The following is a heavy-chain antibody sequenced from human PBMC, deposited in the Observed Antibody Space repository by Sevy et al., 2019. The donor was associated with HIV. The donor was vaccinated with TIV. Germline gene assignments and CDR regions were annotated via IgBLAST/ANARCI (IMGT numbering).Heavy chain of an antibody. CDR2: IWYDGSNK. V-gene: IGHV3-33*01. CDR3: ARVNRWLSYYYGMDV. J-gene: IGHJ6*02. D-gene: IGHD5-12*01. Sequence: GGSLRLSCAASGFTFSSYGMHWVRQAPGKGLEWVAVIWYDGSNKYYADSVKGRFTISRDNSKNTLYLQMNSLRAEDTAVYYCARVNRWLSYYYGMDVWGQGTTVTVSS. CDR1: GFTFSSYG.